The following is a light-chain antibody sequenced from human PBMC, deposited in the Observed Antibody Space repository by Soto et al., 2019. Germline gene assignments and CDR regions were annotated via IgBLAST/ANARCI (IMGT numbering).Light chain of an antibody. CDR1: QSISSW. V-gene: IGKV1-5*01. CDR2: DAS. Sequence: DLQMTQSPSTLSASVGDRVTITCRASQSISSWLAWYQQKPGKAPKLLIYDASSLESGVPSRFSGNGSGTEFTLTISSLQPDDFATYYCQQYNSYSTFGQGTKLEIK. J-gene: IGKJ2*01. CDR3: QQYNSYST.